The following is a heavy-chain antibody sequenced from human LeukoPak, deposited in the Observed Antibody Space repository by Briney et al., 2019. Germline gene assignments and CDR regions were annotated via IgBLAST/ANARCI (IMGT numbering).Heavy chain of an antibody. D-gene: IGHD3-22*01. Sequence: TGGSLRLSCAASGLTFSNYWMHWVRQAPGKGLVWISRINPDGSHTSYADSVKGRFTISRDNAKNTLYLQMNSLRAEDAAVYYCAKDTYDSSGYYLLIDYWGQGTLVTVSS. J-gene: IGHJ4*02. CDR2: INPDGSHT. V-gene: IGHV3-74*01. CDR3: AKDTYDSSGYYLLIDY. CDR1: GLTFSNYW.